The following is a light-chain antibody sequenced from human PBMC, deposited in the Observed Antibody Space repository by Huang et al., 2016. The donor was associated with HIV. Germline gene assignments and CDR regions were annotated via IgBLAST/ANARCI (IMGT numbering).Light chain of an antibody. V-gene: IGKV1-33*01. CDR2: EAS. Sequence: DIRLTQSPSSLSASVGDRVTITCQASQDIKNYLNWYQQKPGEAPNLLIYEASNLELGVPSRFSGRGSGTHFTFTIASLQPEDIGTFFCQQYHTLRTFGQGTRLEMK. CDR3: QQYHTLRT. CDR1: QDIKNY. J-gene: IGKJ5*01.